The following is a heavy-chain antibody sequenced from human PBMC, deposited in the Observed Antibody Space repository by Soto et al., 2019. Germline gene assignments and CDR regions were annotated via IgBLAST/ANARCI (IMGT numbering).Heavy chain of an antibody. CDR2: IYYSGST. D-gene: IGHD6-13*01. J-gene: IGHJ6*02. CDR3: ARAPRTAAAGNYYYGMDV. Sequence: SETLSLTCTVSGGSVSSGSYYWSWIRQPPGKGLEWIGYIYYSGSTNYNPSLKSRVTISVDTSKNQFSLKLSSVTAADTAVYYCARAPRTAAAGNYYYGMDVWGQGTTVTVSS. V-gene: IGHV4-61*01. CDR1: GGSVSSGSYY.